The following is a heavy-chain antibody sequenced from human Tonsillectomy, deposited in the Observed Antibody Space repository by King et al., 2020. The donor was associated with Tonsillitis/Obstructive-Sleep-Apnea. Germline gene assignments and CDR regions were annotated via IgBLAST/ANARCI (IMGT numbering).Heavy chain of an antibody. Sequence: EVQLVESGGGLVQPGGSLRLSCAASGFTFSTYAMSWVHQAPGKGLEWVSGISGSGGSTYYADSVKGRFTISRDNSKNTLYVQMNSLRAEDTAVYYCAKRVDITMVGYGMDVWGPGTTVTVSS. D-gene: IGHD5-18*01. CDR1: GFTFSTYA. CDR2: ISGSGGST. J-gene: IGHJ6*02. CDR3: AKRVDITMVGYGMDV. V-gene: IGHV3-23*04.